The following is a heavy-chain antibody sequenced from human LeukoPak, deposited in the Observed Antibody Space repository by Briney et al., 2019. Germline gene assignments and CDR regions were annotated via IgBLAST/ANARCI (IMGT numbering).Heavy chain of an antibody. J-gene: IGHJ4*02. CDR3: AREDFGIAAAGNFDY. CDR2: IFSDGNT. CDR1: GFTVSSSY. D-gene: IGHD6-13*01. V-gene: IGHV3-53*01. Sequence: GGSLRLSCAASGFTVSSSYMTWVRQAPGKGLDWVSVIFSDGNTYYADSVKGRFTISRDTSKNTLYLQMNGLRAEDTAVYYCAREDFGIAAAGNFDYWGQGTLVSVSS.